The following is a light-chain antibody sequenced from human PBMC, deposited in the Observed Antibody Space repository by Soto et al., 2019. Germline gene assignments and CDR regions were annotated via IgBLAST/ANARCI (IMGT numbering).Light chain of an antibody. CDR1: SSDVGGYNY. V-gene: IGLV2-11*01. Sequence: QSALTQPRSVSGSPGQSVTISCTGTSSDVGGYNYVSWYQQHPGKAPKLMIYDVSKRPSGVPDRFSGSKSGNTASLTISGLQAEDEADYYCCSSAGNYYVFGTGTKVTVL. J-gene: IGLJ1*01. CDR3: CSSAGNYYV. CDR2: DVS.